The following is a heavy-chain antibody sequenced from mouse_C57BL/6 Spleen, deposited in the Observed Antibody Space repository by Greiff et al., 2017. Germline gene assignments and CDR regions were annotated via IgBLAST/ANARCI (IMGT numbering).Heavy chain of an antibody. V-gene: IGHV5-12*01. CDR1: GFTFSDYY. CDR3: ARHGNYWYFDV. D-gene: IGHD2-1*01. CDR2: ISNGGGST. Sequence: EVKLEESGGGLVQPGGSLKLSCAASGFTFSDYYMYWVRQTPEKRLEWVAYISNGGGSTYYPDTVKGRFTISRDNAKNTLYLQMSRLKSEDTAMYYCARHGNYWYFDVWGTGTTVTVSS. J-gene: IGHJ1*03.